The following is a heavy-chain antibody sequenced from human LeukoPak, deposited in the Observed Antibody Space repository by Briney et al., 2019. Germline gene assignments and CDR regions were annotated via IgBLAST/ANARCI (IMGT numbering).Heavy chain of an antibody. V-gene: IGHV1-69*13. CDR2: IIPIFGTA. D-gene: IGHD3-22*01. CDR3: AREVNYYDSTAYSTFYFHYGMDV. J-gene: IGHJ6*02. CDR1: GGTFSNYP. Sequence: SVKVSCKASGGTFSNYPITWVRQAPGQGLEWMGGIIPIFGTANYAQKFQGRLTITADESTTTAYMELSSLRSGDTAVYYCAREVNYYDSTAYSTFYFHYGMDVWAKGPRSPSP.